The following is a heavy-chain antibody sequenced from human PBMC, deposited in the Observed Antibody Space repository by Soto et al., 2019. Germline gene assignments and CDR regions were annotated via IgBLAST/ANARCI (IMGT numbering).Heavy chain of an antibody. CDR2: ISYDGSNK. CDR1: GFTFSSYA. Sequence: QVQLVESGGGVVQPGRSLRLSCAASGFTFSSYAMHWVRQAPGKGLEWVAVISYDGSNKYYADSVKGRFTISRDNSKNTLYLEMNSLRAEDTAVYYCATSPIKRYFQHWGQGTLVTVSS. J-gene: IGHJ1*01. V-gene: IGHV3-30-3*01. CDR3: ATSPIKRYFQH. D-gene: IGHD2-2*01.